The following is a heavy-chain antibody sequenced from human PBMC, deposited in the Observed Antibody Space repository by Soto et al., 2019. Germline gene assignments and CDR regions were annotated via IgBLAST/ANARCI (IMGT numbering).Heavy chain of an antibody. V-gene: IGHV5-51*01. CDR2: IYPGDSDT. CDR3: ARQLELPDYYYYGMDV. CDR1: GYSFTIYW. D-gene: IGHD1-7*01. J-gene: IGHJ6*02. Sequence: GESLKISCNGSGYSFTIYWIGWVRQMPGKGLEWMGIIYPGDSDTRYSPSFQGQVTISADKSISTAYLQWSSLKASDTAMYYCARQLELPDYYYYGMDVWGQGTTVTVSS.